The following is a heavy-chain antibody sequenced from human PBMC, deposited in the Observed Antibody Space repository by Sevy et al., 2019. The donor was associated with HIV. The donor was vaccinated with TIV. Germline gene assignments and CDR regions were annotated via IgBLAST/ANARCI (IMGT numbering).Heavy chain of an antibody. D-gene: IGHD2-15*01. CDR3: ARDFGYCSGGSCYNWFDP. Sequence: SETLSLTCTVSGGSISSGGYYWSWIRQHPGKGLAWIGYIYYSGSTYYTPSLQSRVTISVDTSKNQFSLKLSSVTAADTAVYYCARDFGYCSGGSCYNWFDPWGQGTLVTVSS. CDR2: IYYSGST. J-gene: IGHJ5*02. V-gene: IGHV4-31*03. CDR1: GGSISSGGYY.